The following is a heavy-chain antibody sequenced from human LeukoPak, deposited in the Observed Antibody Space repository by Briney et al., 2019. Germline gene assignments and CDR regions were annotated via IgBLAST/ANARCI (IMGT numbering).Heavy chain of an antibody. Sequence: GGSLRLSCTTSGFTFGDYAMSWVRQAPGKGLEWVGFIRSKDYGGTTEYAASVKGRFTITRDDSKSIAYLQMNSLKTEDTAVYYCSRGGSGSQYYFDYWGQGTLVTVSS. V-gene: IGHV3-49*04. CDR2: IRSKDYGGTT. D-gene: IGHD1-26*01. CDR3: SRGGSGSQYYFDY. J-gene: IGHJ4*01. CDR1: GFTFGDYA.